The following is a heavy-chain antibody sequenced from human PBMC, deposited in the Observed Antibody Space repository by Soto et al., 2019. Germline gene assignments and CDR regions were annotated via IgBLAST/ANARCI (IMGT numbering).Heavy chain of an antibody. D-gene: IGHD4-4*01. CDR1: GFTFGSHG. CDR3: AKEDYTFFDS. Sequence: QVQLVESGGGVVQPGRSLRLSCAASGFTFGSHGMHWVRQAPGKGLEWVALIGYDGSGKYYTDSVKGRFTISRDNSKNMMYLQMNSLRGEDTAIYYCAKEDYTFFDSWGQGTLVTVSS. J-gene: IGHJ4*02. V-gene: IGHV3-30*18. CDR2: IGYDGSGK.